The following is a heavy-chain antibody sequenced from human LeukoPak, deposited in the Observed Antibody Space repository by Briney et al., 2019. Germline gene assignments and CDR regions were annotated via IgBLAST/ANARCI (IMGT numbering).Heavy chain of an antibody. D-gene: IGHD2-2*02. J-gene: IGHJ4*02. CDR3: ARVFCSTSCYTFDY. Sequence: SETLSLTCTVSGGSISSSSYYWGWIRQPPGKGLEWIGSIYYSGSTYYNPSLKSRVTISVDTSKNQFSLKLSSVTAADTAVYYCARVFCSTSCYTFDYWGQGTLVTVSS. CDR1: GGSISSSSYY. V-gene: IGHV4-39*01. CDR2: IYYSGST.